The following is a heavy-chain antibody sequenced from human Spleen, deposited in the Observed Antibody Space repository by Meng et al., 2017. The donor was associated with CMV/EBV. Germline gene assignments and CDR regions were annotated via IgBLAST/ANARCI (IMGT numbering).Heavy chain of an antibody. J-gene: IGHJ6*02. Sequence: GESLKISCAASGFTFSTYWMDWVRQAPGEGLVWVSRISSDVTKTTYADFVKGRFTISRDNAKNTLYLQMNSLRVEDTAVYYCARDIVPGYYYGLDVWGQGTTVTVSS. V-gene: IGHV3-74*03. CDR1: GFTFSTYW. CDR3: ARDIVPGYYYGLDV. CDR2: ISSDVTKT. D-gene: IGHD2-15*01.